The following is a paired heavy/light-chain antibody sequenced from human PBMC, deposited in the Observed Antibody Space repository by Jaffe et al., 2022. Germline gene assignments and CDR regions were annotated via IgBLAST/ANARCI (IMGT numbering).Heavy chain of an antibody. CDR1: GFTFSSYW. D-gene: IGHD3-22*01. CDR2: IKQDGSEK. V-gene: IGHV3-7*05. Sequence: EVQLVESGGGLVQPGGSLRLSCAASGFTFSSYWMSWVRQAPGKGLEWVANIKQDGSEKYYVDSVKGRFTISRDNAKNSLYLQMNSLRAEDTAVYYCARVGPDLHYDFLDYWGQGTLVTVSS. J-gene: IGHJ4*02. CDR3: ARVGPDLHYDFLDY.
Light chain of an antibody. J-gene: IGKJ2*01. CDR1: QSIGSS. V-gene: IGKV6-21*01. CDR3: HQSSSLPDT. Sequence: EIVLTQSPDFQSVTPKEKVTITCRASQSIGSSLHWYQQKPDQSPKLLIKYASQSFSGVPSRFSGSGSGTDFTLTINSLEAEDAATYYCHQSSSLPDTFGQGTKLEIK. CDR2: YAS.